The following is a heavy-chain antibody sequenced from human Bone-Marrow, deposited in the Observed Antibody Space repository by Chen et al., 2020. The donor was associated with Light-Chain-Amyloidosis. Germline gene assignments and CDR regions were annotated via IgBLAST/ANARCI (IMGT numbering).Heavy chain of an antibody. CDR3: AGRRDGYNFDY. J-gene: IGHJ4*02. CDR1: GYTFPNYW. Sequence: EVQLEQSGPEVKKPGESLKISCKGSGYTFPNYWIGWVRQMPGKGLEWMGVIYPDDSDDRYSPSFEGQVTISADKAITTAYLQWRSLKASDTAMYYCAGRRDGYNFDYWGQGTLVTVSS. D-gene: IGHD5-12*01. CDR2: IYPDDSDD. V-gene: IGHV5-51*01.